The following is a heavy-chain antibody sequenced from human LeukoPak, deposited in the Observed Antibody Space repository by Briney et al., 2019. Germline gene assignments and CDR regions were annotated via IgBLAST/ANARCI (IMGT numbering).Heavy chain of an antibody. D-gene: IGHD6-19*01. V-gene: IGHV1-2*02. Sequence: ASVKVSFKASGYTFTGYYMHWVRQAPGQGLEWMGWINPNSGATDSAQKFQGRVTMTRDTSISTAYMELTRLRSDDTAVYCGARADIAVAGRDAFDIWGQGTMVSVSS. CDR3: ARADIAVAGRDAFDI. J-gene: IGHJ3*02. CDR2: INPNSGAT. CDR1: GYTFTGYY.